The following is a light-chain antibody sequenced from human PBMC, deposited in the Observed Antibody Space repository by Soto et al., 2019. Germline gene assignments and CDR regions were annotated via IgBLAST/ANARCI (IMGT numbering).Light chain of an antibody. CDR1: QSVSSN. J-gene: IGKJ4*01. CDR3: QQYNNWPLT. V-gene: IGKV3-15*01. Sequence: EIVMTQSPATLSVSPGDRATLSCRASQSVSSNLAWFQQKPGQAPSLLIYGTSTRATGIPARFSGSGSGTEFTLTISSLQSEDFAVYYCQQYNNWPLTFVGGTKVEIK. CDR2: GTS.